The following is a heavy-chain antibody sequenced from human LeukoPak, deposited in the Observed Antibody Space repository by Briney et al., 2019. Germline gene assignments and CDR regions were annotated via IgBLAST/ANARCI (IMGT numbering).Heavy chain of an antibody. CDR3: AFLGGSGSDVFY. CDR1: GFTFSNYW. CDR2: IKSDGNIT. V-gene: IGHV3-74*01. Sequence: PGGSLRLSCAASGFTFSNYWMYWVRQAPGKGLVWVSQIKSDGNITNYADSVKGRFTISRDNAKNSLYLQMNSLRAEDTAVYYCAFLGGSGSDVFYWGQGTLVTVSS. J-gene: IGHJ4*02. D-gene: IGHD3-10*01.